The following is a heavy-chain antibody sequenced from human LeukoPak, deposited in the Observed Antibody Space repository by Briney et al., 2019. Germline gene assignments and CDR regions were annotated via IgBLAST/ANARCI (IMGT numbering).Heavy chain of an antibody. D-gene: IGHD6-6*01. J-gene: IGHJ6*03. CDR3: ARWSGSVTARNYYYYMDV. CDR1: GGSISSSNW. CDR2: IYHSGST. V-gene: IGHV4-4*02. Sequence: SETLSLTCAVSGGSISSSNWWSWVRQPPGKGLEWIGEIYHSGSTNYNPSLKSRVTISVDKSKNQLSLKLRSVTAADTAVYYCARWSGSVTARNYYYYMDVWGEGTTVTVSS.